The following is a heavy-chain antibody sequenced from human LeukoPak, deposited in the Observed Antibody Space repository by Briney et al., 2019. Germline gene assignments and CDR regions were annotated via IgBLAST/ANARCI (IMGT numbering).Heavy chain of an antibody. CDR2: IYPGDSDT. CDR3: ARQNDFRLDY. CDR1: GSTFSSYW. Sequence: GASLQISCKGSGSTFSSYWIGWGRQLPGKGLEWMGIIYPGDSDTRYSPSLQGQVTIAVDTSLGTAYLQWSSLKASDTAIYYCARQNDFRLDYWGQGTLVTVSS. D-gene: IGHD3-3*01. V-gene: IGHV5-51*01. J-gene: IGHJ4*02.